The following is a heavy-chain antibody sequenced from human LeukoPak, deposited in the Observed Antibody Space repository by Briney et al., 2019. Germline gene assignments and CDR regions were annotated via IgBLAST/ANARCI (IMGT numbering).Heavy chain of an antibody. CDR2: ISYDGSNK. Sequence: GGSLRLSCAASGFTFSSYAMHWVRQAPGKGLEWVAVISYDGSNKYYADSVKGRFAISRDNSKNTLYLQMNSLRAEDTAVYYCAKDDSSGYDGTYYFDYWGQGTLVTVSS. D-gene: IGHD3-22*01. J-gene: IGHJ4*02. CDR1: GFTFSSYA. V-gene: IGHV3-30*09. CDR3: AKDDSSGYDGTYYFDY.